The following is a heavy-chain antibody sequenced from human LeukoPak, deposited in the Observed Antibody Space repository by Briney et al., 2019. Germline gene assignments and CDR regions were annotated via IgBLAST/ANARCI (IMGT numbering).Heavy chain of an antibody. J-gene: IGHJ4*02. CDR3: ARGFWSRYYDY. Sequence: SETLSLTCTVSSGSISTSNYYWGWVRQPPGKALEWIGNIFYSGSTYYSPSLKSRVTISLDTSRNQFSLKLNSVTAADTAVYYCARGFWSRYYDYWGQGTLVTVSS. V-gene: IGHV4-39*07. CDR1: SGSISTSNYY. D-gene: IGHD2-8*02. CDR2: IFYSGST.